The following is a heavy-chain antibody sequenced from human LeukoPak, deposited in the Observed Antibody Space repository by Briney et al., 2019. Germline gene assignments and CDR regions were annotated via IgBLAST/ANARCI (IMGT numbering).Heavy chain of an antibody. CDR3: AKVRGGRTARLAPLEY. J-gene: IGHJ4*02. D-gene: IGHD3-16*01. CDR1: GFTFSTYG. Sequence: GGSLRLSCAASGFTFSTYGMHWVRQAPGKGLEWVAVMSYDGSNKYYADSVKGRFTISRDNSENTLYLQMNSLTTEDTAVYYCAKVRGGRTARLAPLEYWGQGTLVTVSS. CDR2: MSYDGSNK. V-gene: IGHV3-30*18.